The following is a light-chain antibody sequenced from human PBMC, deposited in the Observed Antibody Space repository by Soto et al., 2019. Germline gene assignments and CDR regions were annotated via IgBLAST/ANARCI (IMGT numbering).Light chain of an antibody. CDR1: SSDVGGYNY. CDR3: SSYTSTSAVV. CDR2: DVS. J-gene: IGLJ2*01. V-gene: IGLV2-14*01. Sequence: QSALTQPASVSESRGQSITISCTGTSSDVGGYNYVSWYQQHPGKAPKLMIYDVSNRPSGVSNRFSGSKSDNTASLAISGLQAEDEADYYCSSYTSTSAVVFGGGTKVTVL.